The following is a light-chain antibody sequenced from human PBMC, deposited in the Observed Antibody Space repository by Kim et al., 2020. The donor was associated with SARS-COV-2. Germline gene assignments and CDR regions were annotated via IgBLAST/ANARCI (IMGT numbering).Light chain of an antibody. Sequence: AVGQTVRITCQGYSLRSYYASWYQQKPGQAPVLVIYGKNNRPSGIPDRFSCSSSGNTASLTITGAQAEDEADYYCNSRDSSGNHLLFGGGTKLTVL. J-gene: IGLJ3*02. CDR3: NSRDSSGNHLL. CDR1: SLRSYY. CDR2: GKN. V-gene: IGLV3-19*01.